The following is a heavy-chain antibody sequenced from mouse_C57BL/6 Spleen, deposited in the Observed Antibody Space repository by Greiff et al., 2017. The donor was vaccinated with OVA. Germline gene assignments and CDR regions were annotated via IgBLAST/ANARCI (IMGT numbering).Heavy chain of an antibody. CDR3: SIYYDYDGLAY. J-gene: IGHJ3*01. V-gene: IGHV5-17*01. D-gene: IGHD2-4*01. CDR1: GFTFSDYG. Sequence: EVMLVESGGGLVKPGGSLKLSCAASGFTFSDYGMHWVRQAPEKGLEWVAYISSGSSTLYYADTVKGRFTISSDNAKNTLFLQMTSLRAEDTAMYYCSIYYDYDGLAYWGQGTLVTVSA. CDR2: ISSGSSTL.